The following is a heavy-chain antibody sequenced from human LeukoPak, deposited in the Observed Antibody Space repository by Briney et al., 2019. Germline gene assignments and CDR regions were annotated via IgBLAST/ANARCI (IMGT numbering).Heavy chain of an antibody. V-gene: IGHV3-7*01. D-gene: IGHD7-27*01. Sequence: GGSLRLSCAASGFTFSSYGMHWVRQAPGKGLEWVANIKQDGSEKYYVESVKGRFTISRDNAKNSLYLQMNSLRAEDTAVYYCAREPGDPWYWGQGSLVTVSS. CDR3: AREPGDPWY. CDR1: GFTFSSYG. J-gene: IGHJ4*02. CDR2: IKQDGSEK.